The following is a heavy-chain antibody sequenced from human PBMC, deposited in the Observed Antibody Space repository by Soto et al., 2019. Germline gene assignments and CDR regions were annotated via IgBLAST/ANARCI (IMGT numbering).Heavy chain of an antibody. Sequence: QVQLVESGGGVVQPGRSLRLSCAASGFTFSSYGMHWVRQAPGKGLEWVAVISYDGSNKYYADSVKGRFTISRDNSKNTLYLQMNSLRAEDTAVYYCAKDNRGELYYYYGMDVWGQGTTVTVSS. CDR1: GFTFSSYG. J-gene: IGHJ6*02. CDR2: ISYDGSNK. V-gene: IGHV3-30*18. D-gene: IGHD3-16*01. CDR3: AKDNRGELYYYYGMDV.